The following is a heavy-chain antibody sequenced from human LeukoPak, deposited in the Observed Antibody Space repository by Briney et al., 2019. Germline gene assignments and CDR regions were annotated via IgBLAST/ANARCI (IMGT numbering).Heavy chain of an antibody. CDR2: ISGSGGST. Sequence: PGGSLRLTCAASGFTISSYAMSWVRQAPGKGLEWVSAISGSGGSTYYADSVKGRFTISRDNSKNTLYLQMNSLRAEDTAVYYCANFPQVQLERRRILGWGQGTLVTVSS. CDR1: GFTISSYA. CDR3: ANFPQVQLERRRILG. V-gene: IGHV3-23*01. J-gene: IGHJ4*02. D-gene: IGHD1-1*01.